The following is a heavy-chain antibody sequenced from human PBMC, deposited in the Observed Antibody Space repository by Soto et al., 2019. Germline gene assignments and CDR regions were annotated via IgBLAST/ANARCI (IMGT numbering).Heavy chain of an antibody. CDR3: ATSYGSGYRAFDY. CDR2: VNPILSLS. D-gene: IGHD3-10*01. Sequence: QVQLVQSGAEVKRPGSSVKVSCKASGDTFSFYSFNWVRQAPGLGLEWMGRVNPILSLSNYAQRFQGRVTMIADKSTSTAYMVISSLRSEDTAIYYCATSYGSGYRAFDYWGQGAQVIVSS. V-gene: IGHV1-69*02. J-gene: IGHJ4*02. CDR1: GDTFSFYS.